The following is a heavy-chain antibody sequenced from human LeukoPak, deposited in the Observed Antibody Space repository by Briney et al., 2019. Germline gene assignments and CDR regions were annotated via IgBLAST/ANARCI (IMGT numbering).Heavy chain of an antibody. D-gene: IGHD2-8*02. Sequence: PSETLSLTCTVSGGSGSSKSWSWVRQPPGKGLEWIGDIYSTGSINYNPSFESQVTISVDATKNQFSLKLSSVTAADTAVYYCARLLVSPGVGELYFGYWGQGTLVTVSS. J-gene: IGHJ4*02. CDR3: ARLLVSPGVGELYFGY. CDR1: GGSGSSKS. V-gene: IGHV4-59*08. CDR2: IYSTGSI.